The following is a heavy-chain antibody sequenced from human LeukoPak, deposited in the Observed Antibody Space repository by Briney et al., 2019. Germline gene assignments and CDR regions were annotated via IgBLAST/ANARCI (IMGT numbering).Heavy chain of an antibody. D-gene: IGHD3-10*01. CDR2: IYHSGST. V-gene: IGHV4-30-2*05. CDR1: GGSISSGGYY. CDR3: ARGGSPETGDFDL. Sequence: PSQTLSLTCTVSGGSISSGGYYWSWIRQPPGKGLEWIGYIYHSGSTYYNPSLKSRVTMSVDTSKNQFSLKLSSVTAADTAVYYCARGGSPETGDFDLWGRGTLVTVSS. J-gene: IGHJ2*01.